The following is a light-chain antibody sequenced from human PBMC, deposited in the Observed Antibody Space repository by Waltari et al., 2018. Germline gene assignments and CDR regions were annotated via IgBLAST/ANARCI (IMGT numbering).Light chain of an antibody. V-gene: IGKV3-11*01. CDR3: QQRSNWPLT. CDR1: QSVSFY. CDR2: GSS. Sequence: EIVLTQSPATLSLSPGERANLSCRARQSVSFYLAWYQQKPGKAPRLLIYGSSNRATGIPARFSGSASGTDFTLTISRLEPEDFAVYYCQQRSNWPLTFGGGTKVEIK. J-gene: IGKJ4*01.